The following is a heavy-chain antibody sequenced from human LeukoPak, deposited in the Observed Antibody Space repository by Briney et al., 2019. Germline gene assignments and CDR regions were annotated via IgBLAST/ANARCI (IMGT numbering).Heavy chain of an antibody. CDR3: ARGLIAAAGAHY. CDR2: MNPNSGNT. J-gene: IGHJ4*02. CDR1: GYTFTSYD. V-gene: IGHV1-8*01. Sequence: ASVKVSCKASGYTFTSYDINWVRQATGQGLEWMGWMNPNSGNTGYAQKFQGRVTMTRNTSISTAYMELSSLRSGDTAVYYCARGLIAAAGAHYWGQGTLVTVSS. D-gene: IGHD6-13*01.